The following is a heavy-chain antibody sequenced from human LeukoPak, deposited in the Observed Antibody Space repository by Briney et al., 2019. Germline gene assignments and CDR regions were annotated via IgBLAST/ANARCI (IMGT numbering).Heavy chain of an antibody. Sequence: PSETLSLTCTVSGGSISTSSYYWGWIRQPPGKGLEWIGSISESGRTYYNPSLKSRVIISVDTSKKHFSLKLSSVTAADTAVYYCARHCTGDICAAYYFYYYMGVWGKGTTVTVSS. D-gene: IGHD2-8*02. CDR1: GGSISTSSYY. V-gene: IGHV4-39*02. CDR2: ISESGRT. J-gene: IGHJ6*03. CDR3: ARHCTGDICAAYYFYYYMGV.